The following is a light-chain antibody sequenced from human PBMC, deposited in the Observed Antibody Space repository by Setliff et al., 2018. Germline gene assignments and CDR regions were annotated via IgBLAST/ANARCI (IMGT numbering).Light chain of an antibody. V-gene: IGLV1-51*01. CDR2: DNE. CDR3: GAWDRSLSVYV. J-gene: IGLJ1*01. CDR1: SSNIGNNY. Sequence: QSVLTQPPSVSAAPGQKVTISCSGSSSNIGNNYVSWYQQLPGTAPKLLIYDNERPSGIPDRFPASKSGTSATLGITGLQTGDEADYYCGAWDRSLSVYVFGTGTKVTVL.